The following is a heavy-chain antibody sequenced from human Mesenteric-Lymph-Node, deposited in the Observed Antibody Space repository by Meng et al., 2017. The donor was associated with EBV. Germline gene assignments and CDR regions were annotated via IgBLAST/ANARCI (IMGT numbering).Heavy chain of an antibody. D-gene: IGHD3-22*01. J-gene: IGHJ5*02. CDR2: IYHSGST. Sequence: QQVCPGLVKPSGTLSLTCSVSGGSISSTKWWSWVRQPPGKGLEWIGEIYHSGSTNYNPALKSRVTISLDKSKNQFSLKLSSVTAADTAVYYCARVDYYDSSSLFDPWGQGTLVTVSS. CDR3: ARVDYYDSSSLFDP. V-gene: IGHV4-4*02. CDR1: GGSISSTKW.